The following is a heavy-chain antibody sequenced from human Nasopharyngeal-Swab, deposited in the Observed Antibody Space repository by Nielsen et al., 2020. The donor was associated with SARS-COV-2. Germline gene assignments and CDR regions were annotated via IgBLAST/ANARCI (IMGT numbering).Heavy chain of an antibody. CDR1: GGSISSSSYY. V-gene: IGHV4-39*07. CDR3: AREVPKEGTPARVGP. Sequence: SETLSLTCTVSGGSISSSSYYWGWIRQPPGKGLEWIGSIYYSGSTYYNPSLKSRVTISVDTSKNQFSLKLSSVTAADTAVYYCAREVPKEGTPARVGPWGQGTLVTVSS. J-gene: IGHJ5*02. D-gene: IGHD2-2*01. CDR2: IYYSGST.